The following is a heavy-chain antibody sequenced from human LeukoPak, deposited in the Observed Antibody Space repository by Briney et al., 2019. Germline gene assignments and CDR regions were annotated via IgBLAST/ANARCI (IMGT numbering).Heavy chain of an antibody. CDR1: GYTFTGYY. V-gene: IGHV1-69*13. J-gene: IGHJ6*03. D-gene: IGHD6-13*01. CDR2: IIPIFGTA. Sequence: SVKVSCKASGYTFTGYYMHWVRQAPGQGLEWMGGIIPIFGTANYAQKFQGRVTITADESTSTAYMELSSLRSEDTAVYYCARGRYSSSWYYYYYYMDVWGKGTTVTISS. CDR3: ARGRYSSSWYYYYYYMDV.